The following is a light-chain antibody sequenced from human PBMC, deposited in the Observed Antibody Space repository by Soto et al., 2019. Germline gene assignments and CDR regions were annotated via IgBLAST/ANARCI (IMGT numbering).Light chain of an antibody. CDR2: NND. CDR1: SSNIGANP. J-gene: IGLJ2*01. V-gene: IGLV1-44*01. CDR3: EAWDDRLCGAV. Sequence: QSVLTQPPSASGTPGQRVTISCSGSSSNIGANPINWYQQLPGTAPKLLIYNNDQRPSGVPDRFSASKSGTSASLAISGLQAEDEADYYCEAWDDRLCGAVLGGGTKVTVL.